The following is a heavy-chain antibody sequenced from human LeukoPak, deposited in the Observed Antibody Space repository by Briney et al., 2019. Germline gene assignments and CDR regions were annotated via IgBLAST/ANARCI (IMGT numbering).Heavy chain of an antibody. CDR2: IYYSGST. CDR3: AREAPGWQQLVPGTDWFDP. Sequence: SETLSLTCTVSGGSISSSSYYWGWIRQPPGKGLEWIGSIYYSGSTYYNPSLKSRVTISVDTSKNQFSLKLSSVTAADTAVYYCAREAPGWQQLVPGTDWFDPWGQGTLVTVSS. V-gene: IGHV4-39*07. D-gene: IGHD6-13*01. CDR1: GGSISSSSYY. J-gene: IGHJ5*02.